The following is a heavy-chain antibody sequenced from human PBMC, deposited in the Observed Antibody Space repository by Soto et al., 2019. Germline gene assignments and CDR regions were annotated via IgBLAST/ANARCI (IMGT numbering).Heavy chain of an antibody. CDR2: IKADGNEK. V-gene: IGHV3-7*05. J-gene: IGHJ4*02. Sequence: GGSLRLSCAAPGFTFSTYSMSWARQAPGKGLEWVAMIKADGNEKYYVDSVKGRFTISRDNTDNSLFLQMNSLRVEDTAMYFCARDTDGLHYWGQGTLVTVSS. CDR1: GFTFSTYS. CDR3: ARDTDGLHY.